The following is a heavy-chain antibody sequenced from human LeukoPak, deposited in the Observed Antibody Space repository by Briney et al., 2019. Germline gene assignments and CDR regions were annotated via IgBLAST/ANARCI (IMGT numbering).Heavy chain of an antibody. CDR3: AKASTGYSGYDCGY. CDR1: GFTFSSYG. Sequence: TGGSLRLSCAASGFTFSSYGMSWVRQAPGKGLEWVSAISGSGGSTYYADSVKGRFTISRDNSKNTLYLQMNSLRAEDTAVYYCAKASTGYSGYDCGYWGQGTLVTVSS. CDR2: ISGSGGST. D-gene: IGHD5-12*01. V-gene: IGHV3-23*01. J-gene: IGHJ4*02.